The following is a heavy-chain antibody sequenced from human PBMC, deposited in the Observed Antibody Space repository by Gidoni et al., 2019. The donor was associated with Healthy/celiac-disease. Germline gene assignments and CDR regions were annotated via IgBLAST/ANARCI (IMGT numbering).Heavy chain of an antibody. CDR2: IIPIFGTA. CDR1: GGTFSSYA. J-gene: IGHJ5*02. V-gene: IGHV1-69*06. Sequence: QVQLVQSGAEVKKPGSSVKVSCQASGGTFSSYAISWVRQAPGQGLEWMGGIIPIFGTANYAQKFQGRVTITADKSTSTAYMELSSLRSEDTAVYYCARGGRVLSLEVNWFDPWGQGTLVTVSS. D-gene: IGHD1-26*01. CDR3: ARGGRVLSLEVNWFDP.